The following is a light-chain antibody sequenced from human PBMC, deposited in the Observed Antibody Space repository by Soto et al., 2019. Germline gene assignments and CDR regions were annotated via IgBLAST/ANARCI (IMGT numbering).Light chain of an antibody. V-gene: IGKV3-15*01. CDR2: GAS. J-gene: IGKJ4*01. CDR1: QSVSSN. CDR3: QQYNNWPPLLT. Sequence: EIVMTQSPATLSVSPGERATLSCRASQSVSSNLAWYQQKPGQAPRLLIYGASTRATGIPARFSGSGSGTEFTLTISSLQSEDFAVYYCQQYNNWPPLLTFGGGTKAEIK.